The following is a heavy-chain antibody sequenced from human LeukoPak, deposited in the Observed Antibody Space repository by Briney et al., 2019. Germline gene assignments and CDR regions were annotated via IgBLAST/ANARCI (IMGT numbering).Heavy chain of an antibody. CDR2: IKHDGSDK. D-gene: IGHD6-25*01. Sequence: GGSLRLSCAASGFTFSSYWMSWVRQAPGKGLEWVANIKHDGSDKNYVDSVKGRFTISRDNSKNTVYLQMNSLRPGDTAVYYCAREATSSSGWYIDYWGQGTLVTVSS. CDR1: GFTFSSYW. V-gene: IGHV3-7*05. J-gene: IGHJ4*02. CDR3: AREATSSSGWYIDY.